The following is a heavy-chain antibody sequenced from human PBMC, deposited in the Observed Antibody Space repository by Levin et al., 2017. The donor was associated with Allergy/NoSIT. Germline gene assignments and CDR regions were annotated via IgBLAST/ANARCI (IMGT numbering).Heavy chain of an antibody. CDR3: VRGGTNFLS. V-gene: IGHV3-11*01. J-gene: IGHJ5*02. CDR2: ISTSGSPM. D-gene: IGHD3-16*01. Sequence: TSGGSLRLSCAASGFTFSDYHMTWIRQAPGKGLEWVAYISTSGSPMYYADSVKGRFTISRDNAENSLYLQMNSLRAEDTAVYYCVRGGTNFLSWGQGTLVTVSS. CDR1: GFTFSDYH.